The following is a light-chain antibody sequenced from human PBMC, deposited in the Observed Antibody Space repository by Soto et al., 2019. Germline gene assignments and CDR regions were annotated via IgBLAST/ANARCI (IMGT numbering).Light chain of an antibody. V-gene: IGKV1-5*01. CDR1: QSISSW. CDR3: KKYNSYNVGR. CDR2: DSS. Sequence: DIQMTPSPSTLSASVRDRVTITCRASQSISSWLAWYHQKPGKAPKLLIYDSSSLESGVPSRFSGSGSGTEFTLTISSLQPDDFATYYCKKYNSYNVGRFGKGPKV. J-gene: IGKJ1*01.